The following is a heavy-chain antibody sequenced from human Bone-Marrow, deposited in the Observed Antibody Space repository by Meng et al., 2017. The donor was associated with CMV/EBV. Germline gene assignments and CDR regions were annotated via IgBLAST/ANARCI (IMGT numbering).Heavy chain of an antibody. Sequence: SLKISCAASGFTFDDYAMHWVRQAPGMALEWVSGISWNSGSIGSADSVKGRFTISRDNARNSLYLQMKSLRAEDTALYYCVRAPLDSSSWTYFDYWGQGTLVTVSS. J-gene: IGHJ4*02. CDR3: VRAPLDSSSWTYFDY. CDR2: ISWNSGSI. V-gene: IGHV3-9*01. CDR1: GFTFDDYA. D-gene: IGHD6-6*01.